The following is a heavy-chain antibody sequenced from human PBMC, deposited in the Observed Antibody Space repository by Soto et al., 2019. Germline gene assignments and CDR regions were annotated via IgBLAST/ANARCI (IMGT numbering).Heavy chain of an antibody. J-gene: IGHJ6*02. CDR2: IDPSDSYT. D-gene: IGHD2-2*02. Sequence: PGESLKISCKGSGYSFTSYWISWVRQMPGKGLEWMGRIDPSDSYTNYSPSFQGHVTISADKSISTAYLQWSSLKASDTAMYYCESSFSQPEHCSSTSCYTGRDYYYYGMDVWGQGTTVTVSS. V-gene: IGHV5-10-1*01. CDR3: ESSFSQPEHCSSTSCYTGRDYYYYGMDV. CDR1: GYSFTSYW.